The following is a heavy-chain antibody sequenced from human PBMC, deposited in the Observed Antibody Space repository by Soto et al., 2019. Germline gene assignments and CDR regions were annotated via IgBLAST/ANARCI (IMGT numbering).Heavy chain of an antibody. CDR1: GFPFSSYV. V-gene: IGHV3-23*01. J-gene: IGHJ6*02. D-gene: IGHD3-10*01. CDR3: AKAVTLVRGINPYSYGLDV. Sequence: GGSLRLSCAVSGFPFSSYVMTWVRQAPGKGLEWVSVISGGGGSTNYAESVKGRFTISRDNSENTLYLQMNSLRAEDAAVYYCAKAVTLVRGINPYSYGLDVWGQGTPVTVSS. CDR2: ISGGGGST.